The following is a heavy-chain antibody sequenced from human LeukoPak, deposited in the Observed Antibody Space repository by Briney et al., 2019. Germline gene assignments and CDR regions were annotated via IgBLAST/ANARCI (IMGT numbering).Heavy chain of an antibody. D-gene: IGHD5-12*01. J-gene: IGHJ5*02. CDR2: INHSGST. Sequence: PSETLSLTCAVYGGSFSGYYWSWIRQPPGKGLEWIGEINHSGSTDYNPSLKSRVTISVDTSKNQFSLKLSSVTAADTAVYYCARSSAVGGYDHGGDNWFDPWGQGALVTVSS. V-gene: IGHV4-34*01. CDR1: GGSFSGYY. CDR3: ARSSAVGGYDHGGDNWFDP.